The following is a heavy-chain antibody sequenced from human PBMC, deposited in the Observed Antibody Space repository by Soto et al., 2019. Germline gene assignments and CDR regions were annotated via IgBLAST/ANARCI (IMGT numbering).Heavy chain of an antibody. D-gene: IGHD3-10*01. V-gene: IGHV1-8*01. CDR3: ARSLNRVRPDMDV. CDR2: MNPNSGNT. Sequence: QVQLVQSGAEVKKPGASVKVSCKASGYTFTSYDINWVRQATGQGLEWMGWMNPNSGNTGCAQKFQGRVTMTRSTSINTAYMELTSLTSEDTAVYYCARSLNRVRPDMDVWGKGTTVTVSS. CDR1: GYTFTSYD. J-gene: IGHJ6*03.